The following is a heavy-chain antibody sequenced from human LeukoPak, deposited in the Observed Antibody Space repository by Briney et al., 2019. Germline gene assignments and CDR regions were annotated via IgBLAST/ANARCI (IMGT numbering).Heavy chain of an antibody. CDR3: ARVRISPVPAVNYYYMDV. CDR1: GGTFSSYA. Sequence: ASVKVSCKASGGTFSSYAISWVRQAPGQGLEWVGGIIPIFGTANYAQKFQGRVTITADESTSTAYMELSSLRSEDTAVYYCARVRISPVPAVNYYYMDVWGKGTTVTVSS. J-gene: IGHJ6*03. CDR2: IIPIFGTA. V-gene: IGHV1-69*13. D-gene: IGHD2-2*01.